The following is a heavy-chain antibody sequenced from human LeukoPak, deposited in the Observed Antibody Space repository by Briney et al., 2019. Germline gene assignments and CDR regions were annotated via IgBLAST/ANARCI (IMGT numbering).Heavy chain of an antibody. J-gene: IGHJ4*02. Sequence: GGSLRLSCAASGFTFSSYAMSWVRQAPGKGLEWVSAISGSGGSTYYADSVKGRFTISSDNSKNTLYLQMNSPRAEDTAVYYCAKDWTAYYYDSSGYSPRSGVYYWGQGTLVTVSS. CDR2: ISGSGGST. D-gene: IGHD3-22*01. CDR1: GFTFSSYA. V-gene: IGHV3-23*01. CDR3: AKDWTAYYYDSSGYSPRSGVYY.